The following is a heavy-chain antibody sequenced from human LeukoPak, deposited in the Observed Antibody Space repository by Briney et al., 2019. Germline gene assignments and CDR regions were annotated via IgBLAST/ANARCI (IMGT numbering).Heavy chain of an antibody. V-gene: IGHV4-38-2*02. CDR3: ARDVSSSWYSHDAFDI. J-gene: IGHJ3*02. CDR1: GYSIRSGYH. CDR2: INYSEKP. Sequence: NTSETLSLTCSVSGYSIRSGYHWAWIRQPPGKGLEWIGSINYSEKPYYNPSLKSRVTISVDTSKNQFSLKLSSVTAADTAVYYCARDVSSSWYSHDAFDIWGQGTMVTVSS. D-gene: IGHD6-13*01.